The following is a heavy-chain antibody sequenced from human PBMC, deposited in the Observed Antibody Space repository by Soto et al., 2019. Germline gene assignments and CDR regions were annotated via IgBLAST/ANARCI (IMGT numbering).Heavy chain of an antibody. CDR2: IRSERYGGTA. CDR3: TMIRRNGRVAPFAS. CDR1: GFTFRDYA. D-gene: IGHD2-8*01. J-gene: IGHJ5*01. Sequence: QVVESGGGLVKPGPSLRLSCAGSGFTFRDYAVAWFRQTPGKGLDCIGFIRSERYGGTADYAASVRGRFIIARDDYTGVAYLQMDSLTSGDTGVYHCTMIRRNGRVAPFASWAQRTQVTVAS. V-gene: IGHV3-49*05.